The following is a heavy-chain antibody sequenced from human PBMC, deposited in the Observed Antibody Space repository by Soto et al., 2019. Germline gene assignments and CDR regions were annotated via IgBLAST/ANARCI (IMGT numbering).Heavy chain of an antibody. CDR3: ARHAGYGDYFDY. J-gene: IGHJ4*02. CDR2: IYYSGST. D-gene: IGHD4-17*01. V-gene: IGHV4-59*08. CDR1: GGSISSYY. Sequence: PSETLSLTCTVSGGSISSYYWSWIRQPPGKGLEWIGYIYYSGSTNYNPSLKSRVTISVDTSKNQFSLKLSSVTAADTAVYYCARHAGYGDYFDYWGQGTLVTVSS.